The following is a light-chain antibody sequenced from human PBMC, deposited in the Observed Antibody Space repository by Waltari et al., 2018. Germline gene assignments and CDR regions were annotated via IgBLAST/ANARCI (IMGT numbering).Light chain of an antibody. V-gene: IGKV3-20*01. CDR2: TAS. CDR3: QQYGTSPLT. Sequence: EIVLTQSPGTLYLSPGERATLSCRARLSVACNYLAWYQQKPGHAPRLLMYTASSRASGMPDRCSGSGSGTDFALTISRLEPEDYAVYYCQQYGTSPLTGGGGTRVELK. CDR1: LSVACNY. J-gene: IGKJ4*01.